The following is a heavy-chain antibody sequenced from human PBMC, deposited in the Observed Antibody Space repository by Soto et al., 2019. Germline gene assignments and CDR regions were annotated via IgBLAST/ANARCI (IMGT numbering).Heavy chain of an antibody. CDR2: IYYSGST. CDR1: GGSIRSGDYY. D-gene: IGHD2-21*02. V-gene: IGHV4-30-4*01. CDR3: ARAMVVTQNWFDP. J-gene: IGHJ5*02. Sequence: SETLSLTCTFSGGSIRSGDYYWSWIRQPPGKGLEWIGYIYYSGSTYYNPSLKSRVTISVYTSKNQFSLKLSSVTAADTAVYYCARAMVVTQNWFDPWGQGTLVTVSS.